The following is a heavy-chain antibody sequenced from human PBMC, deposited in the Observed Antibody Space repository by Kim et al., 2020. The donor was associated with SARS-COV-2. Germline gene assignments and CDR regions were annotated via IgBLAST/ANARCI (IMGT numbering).Heavy chain of an antibody. Sequence: GESLKISCEGSGYRFTSYWIGWVRQMPGKGLEWMGAIDPAYSETKYSPSFQGQVSISVDKSINTAYLHWSSLKSSDTAMYYCAREGTSWYDFDYWGQGTLVTVSP. CDR3: AREGTSWYDFDY. D-gene: IGHD6-13*01. J-gene: IGHJ4*02. V-gene: IGHV5-51*01. CDR1: GYRFTSYW. CDR2: IDPAYSET.